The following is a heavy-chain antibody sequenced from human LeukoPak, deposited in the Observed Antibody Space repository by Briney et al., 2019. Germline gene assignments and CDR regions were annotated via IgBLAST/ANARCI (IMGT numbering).Heavy chain of an antibody. CDR1: GGSISSYY. D-gene: IGHD6-6*01. CDR3: ARGAYSSSEPYDY. V-gene: IGHV4-59*01. Sequence: SETLSLTCTVSGGSISSYYWSWIRQPPGKGLGWIGYIYYSGSTNYNPSLKSRVTISVDTSKNQFSLKLSSVTAADTAVYYCARGAYSSSEPYDYWGQGTLVTVSS. CDR2: IYYSGST. J-gene: IGHJ4*02.